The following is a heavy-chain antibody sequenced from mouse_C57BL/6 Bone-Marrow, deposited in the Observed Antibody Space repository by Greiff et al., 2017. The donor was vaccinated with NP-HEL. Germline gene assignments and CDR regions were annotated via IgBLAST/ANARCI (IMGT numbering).Heavy chain of an antibody. CDR1: GYTFTSYG. CDR2: IYPRSGNT. CDR3: AGYGYDVWYFDV. D-gene: IGHD2-2*01. Sequence: VQLQQSGAELARPGASVKLSCKASGYTFTSYGISWVKQRTGQGLEWIGEIYPRSGNTYYNEKFKGKATLTADKSSSTAYMKLRSLTSEDSAVYVCAGYGYDVWYFDVWGTGTTVTVSS. V-gene: IGHV1-81*01. J-gene: IGHJ1*03.